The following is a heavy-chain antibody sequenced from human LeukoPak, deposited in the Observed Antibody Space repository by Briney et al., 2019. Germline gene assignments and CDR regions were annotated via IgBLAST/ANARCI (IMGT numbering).Heavy chain of an antibody. CDR3: ARHVVAVGFDY. CDR1: GFSFSSYT. Sequence: GGSLRLSCAASGFSFSSYTMNWVRQAPGKGLEWVSSITSSSSYIYYADSVKGRFTISRDNAKNSLYLQMNSLRTEDTAVYYCARHVVAVGFDYWGQGTLVTVSS. CDR2: ITSSSSYI. J-gene: IGHJ4*02. D-gene: IGHD3-22*01. V-gene: IGHV3-21*01.